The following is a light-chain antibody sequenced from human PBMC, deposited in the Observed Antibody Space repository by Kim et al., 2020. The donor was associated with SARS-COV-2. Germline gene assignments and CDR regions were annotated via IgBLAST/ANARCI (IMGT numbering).Light chain of an antibody. CDR2: YDT. Sequence: LTQPPSVSVAPGKTARITCGGNNIESRSVHWYQQKPGQAPVVVIYYDTDRPSGIPERFSGSNSGNTATLTISRVEAGDEADYYCQVWDSTTDHNYVF. CDR3: QVWDSTTDHNYV. J-gene: IGLJ6*01. V-gene: IGLV3-21*04. CDR1: NIESRS.